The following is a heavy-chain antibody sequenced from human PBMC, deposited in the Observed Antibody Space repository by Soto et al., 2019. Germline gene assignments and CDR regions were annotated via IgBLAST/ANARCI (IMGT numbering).Heavy chain of an antibody. CDR2: ISYDGSNK. V-gene: IGHV3-30*18. CDR1: GFTFSSYG. J-gene: IGHJ6*04. Sequence: GGSLRLSCAASGFTFSSYGMHWVRQAPGKGLEWVAVISYDGSNKYYADSVKGRFTISRDNSKNTLYLQMNSLRAEDTAVYYCAKDVGIVVVTAAIRMDVWGKGTTVTVSS. CDR3: AKDVGIVVVTAAIRMDV. D-gene: IGHD2-2*01.